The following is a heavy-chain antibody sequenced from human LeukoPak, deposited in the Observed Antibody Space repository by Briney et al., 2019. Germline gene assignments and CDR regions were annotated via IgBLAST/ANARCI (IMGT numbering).Heavy chain of an antibody. V-gene: IGHV4-59*01. D-gene: IGHD5-18*01. Sequence: SETLSLTCTVSGGSINTYYWSWIRQPPGKGLEWIASVYHSGTSNYNPSLRSRVSISADTSKNQFSLRVNSVTAADTALYYCARDRSGYIYGRFDSWGQGALVTVSS. CDR1: GGSINTYY. J-gene: IGHJ4*02. CDR3: ARDRSGYIYGRFDS. CDR2: VYHSGTS.